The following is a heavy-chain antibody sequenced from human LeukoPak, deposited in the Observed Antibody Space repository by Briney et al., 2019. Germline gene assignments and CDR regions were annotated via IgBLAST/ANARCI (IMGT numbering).Heavy chain of an antibody. J-gene: IGHJ6*03. V-gene: IGHV3-30*02. D-gene: IGHD2-15*01. CDR2: IRYDGCNI. CDR1: GFTFSSYG. CDR3: AKDLDIVYYYYMDV. Sequence: GGSLRLSCAASGFTFSSYGMHWVRQAPGKGLEWVAFIRYDGCNIYYADSVKGRFTISRDNSKNTLDLQMNSLRAEDTAVYYCAKDLDIVYYYYMDVWGKGTTVTVSS.